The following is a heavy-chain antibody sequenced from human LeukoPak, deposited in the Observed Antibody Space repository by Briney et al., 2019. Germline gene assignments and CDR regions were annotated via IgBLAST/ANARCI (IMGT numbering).Heavy chain of an antibody. Sequence: SETLSLTCTVSGYSISSGYYWGWIRQPPGKGLEWIGSIYHSGSTYYNPSLKSRVTISVDTSKNQFSLKLSSVTAADTAAYYCARDPSLDYYDSSGYYFFDYWGQGTLVTVSS. D-gene: IGHD3-22*01. J-gene: IGHJ4*02. CDR2: IYHSGST. V-gene: IGHV4-38-2*02. CDR3: ARDPSLDYYDSSGYYFFDY. CDR1: GYSISSGYY.